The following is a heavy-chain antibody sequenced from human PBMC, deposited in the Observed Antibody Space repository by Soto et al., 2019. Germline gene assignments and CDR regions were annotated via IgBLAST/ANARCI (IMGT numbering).Heavy chain of an antibody. J-gene: IGHJ4*02. Sequence: ASVKVSCKASGYTFTGYYMHWVRKAPGQGLEWMGWINPNSGGTNYAQKFQGRVTMTRDTSISTAYMELSRMRSDDTAVYFCARGQAFWSGYNVDYWGQGTLVTVSS. CDR3: ARGQAFWSGYNVDY. CDR1: GYTFTGYY. CDR2: INPNSGGT. D-gene: IGHD3-3*01. V-gene: IGHV1-2*02.